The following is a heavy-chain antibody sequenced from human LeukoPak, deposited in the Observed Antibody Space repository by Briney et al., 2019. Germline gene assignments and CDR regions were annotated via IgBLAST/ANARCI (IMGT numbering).Heavy chain of an antibody. CDR1: GFTFSSYS. Sequence: GGSLRLSCAASGFTFSSYSMNWVRQAPGKGLEWVSSISSSSSYIYYADSVKGRFTISRDNAKNSLYLQMNSPRAEDTAVYYCARNAARYWCFDLWGRGTLVTVSS. V-gene: IGHV3-21*01. J-gene: IGHJ2*01. CDR3: ARNAARYWCFDL. CDR2: ISSSSSYI. D-gene: IGHD6-6*01.